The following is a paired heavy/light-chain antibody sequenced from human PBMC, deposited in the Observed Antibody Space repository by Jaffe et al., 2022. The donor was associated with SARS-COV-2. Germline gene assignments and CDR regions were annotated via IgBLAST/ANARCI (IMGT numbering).Heavy chain of an antibody. CDR3: AIPPQILMGVPASQDAFDL. CDR1: GYTFTSYW. J-gene: IGHJ3*01. CDR2: IFPGDSDT. D-gene: IGHD1-26*01. V-gene: IGHV5-51*01. Sequence: EVQLVQSGAEEKKPGESLKISCKGSGYTFTSYWIGWVRQMPGKGLEWMGIIFPGDSDTRYSPSFQGQVTISVDKSISTAYLQWSSLKASDTAMYYCAIPPQILMGVPASQDAFDLWGQGTMVTVSS.
Light chain of an antibody. Sequence: QSVLTQPPSASGTPGLTVTISCSGGTSNIGSHNVNWYQQVPGTAPKLLIYNNNQRPSGVPDRFSGSKSGTSASLAIGGLRSEDEADYYCAAWDDSLSGLYVFATGTRVTVL. V-gene: IGLV1-44*01. CDR2: NNN. J-gene: IGLJ1*01. CDR3: AAWDDSLSGLYV. CDR1: TSNIGSHN.